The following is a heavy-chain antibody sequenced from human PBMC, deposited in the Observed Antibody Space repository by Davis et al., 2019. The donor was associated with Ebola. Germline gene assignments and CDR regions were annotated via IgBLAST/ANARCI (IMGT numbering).Heavy chain of an antibody. J-gene: IGHJ5*02. CDR2: INPSGGST. D-gene: IGHD4-11*01. V-gene: IGHV1-46*01. CDR1: GYTFTSYY. Sequence: ASAMVTCKASGYTFTSYYMHWVRQPPGQGLEWMGIINPSGGSTRYAHKFQGRVTMTRDTSTSTVYMELSSLRSEDTAVYYCARVMTTVTTGWFDPWGQGTLVTVSS. CDR3: ARVMTTVTTGWFDP.